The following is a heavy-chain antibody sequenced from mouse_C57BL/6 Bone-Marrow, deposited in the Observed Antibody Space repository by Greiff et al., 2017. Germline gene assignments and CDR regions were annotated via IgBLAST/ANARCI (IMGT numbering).Heavy chain of an antibody. D-gene: IGHD2-1*01. CDR2: IDPSDSYT. Sequence: QVQLQQPGAELVKPGASVKLSCKASGYTFTSYWMQWVKQRPGQGLEWIGEIDPSDSYTNYNQKFKGKATLTVDTSSSTAYMQLSSLTSEDSAVYYCARADGNWDYFDYGGQGTTLTVSS. V-gene: IGHV1-50*01. CDR3: ARADGNWDYFDY. CDR1: GYTFTSYW. J-gene: IGHJ2*01.